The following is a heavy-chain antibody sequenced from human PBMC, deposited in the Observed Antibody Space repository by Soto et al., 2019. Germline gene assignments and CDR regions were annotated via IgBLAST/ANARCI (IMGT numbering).Heavy chain of an antibody. Sequence: PGGSLRLSCAASGFTFSTSWMDWVRQTPGKGLEWVANINQDGSEKNYVDSVKGRFTISRDNAKNSLFLQMSSLTAEDSGLHYCTTYLDFWGQGTLATVSS. CDR2: INQDGSEK. CDR1: GFTFSTSW. CDR3: TTYLDF. J-gene: IGHJ4*02. V-gene: IGHV3-7*01. D-gene: IGHD4-4*01.